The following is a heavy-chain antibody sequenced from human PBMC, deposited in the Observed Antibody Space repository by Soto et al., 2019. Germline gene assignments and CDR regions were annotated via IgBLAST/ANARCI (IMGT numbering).Heavy chain of an antibody. J-gene: IGHJ4*02. D-gene: IGHD3-3*01. CDR2: INEDGRDK. CDR1: GFTFGSYW. Sequence: GGSLRLSCAASGFTFGSYWMNWVRQAPGRGMEWVAKINEDGRDKYFADSVMGRFPISRDNSRNSVFLEMSSLRAEDTAIYYCVKDVEWSLDFWGQGALVTVSS. CDR3: VKDVEWSLDF. V-gene: IGHV3-7*03.